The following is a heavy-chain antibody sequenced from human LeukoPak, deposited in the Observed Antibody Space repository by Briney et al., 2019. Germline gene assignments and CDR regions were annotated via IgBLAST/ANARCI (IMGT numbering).Heavy chain of an antibody. CDR3: ARGGWSLDL. CDR1: GGSISSYY. D-gene: IGHD1-26*01. Sequence: SETLSLTCAVSGGSISSYYWSWIRQPPGKGLEWIGYIYYSGSTNYNPSLKSRVTISVDTSKNQFSLKLTSVTAADTAVYFCARGGWSLDLWGRGTLVAVSS. CDR2: IYYSGST. V-gene: IGHV4-59*01. J-gene: IGHJ2*01.